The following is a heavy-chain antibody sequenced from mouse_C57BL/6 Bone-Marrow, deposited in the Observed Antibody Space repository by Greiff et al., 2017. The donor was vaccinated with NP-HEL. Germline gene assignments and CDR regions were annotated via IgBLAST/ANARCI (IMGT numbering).Heavy chain of an antibody. Sequence: VQLQQSGAELVRPGTSVKMSCKASGYTFTNYWIGWAKQRPGHGLEWIGDIYPGGGYTNYNEKFKGKATLTADKSSSTAYMQFSRLTSEDSAIYDCARGDYYGAMDYWGQGTAVTVSA. D-gene: IGHD1-1*01. V-gene: IGHV1-63*01. CDR1: GYTFTNYW. CDR2: IYPGGGYT. J-gene: IGHJ4*01. CDR3: ARGDYYGAMDY.